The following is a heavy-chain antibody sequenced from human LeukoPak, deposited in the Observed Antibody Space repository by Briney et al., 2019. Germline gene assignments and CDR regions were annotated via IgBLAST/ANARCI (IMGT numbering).Heavy chain of an antibody. CDR3: ARVWPVDYDYVWGSFSPPFDY. J-gene: IGHJ4*02. D-gene: IGHD3-16*01. V-gene: IGHV1-46*01. CDR2: INPSGGNT. CDR1: GYTFTSYY. Sequence: ASVKVSCKASGYTFTSYYMHWVRQAPGQGLEWMGIINPSGGNTSYAQKFQGRVTMTRDTSTSTVYMELSSLRSEDTAVYYCARVWPVDYDYVWGSFSPPFDYWGQGTLVTVSS.